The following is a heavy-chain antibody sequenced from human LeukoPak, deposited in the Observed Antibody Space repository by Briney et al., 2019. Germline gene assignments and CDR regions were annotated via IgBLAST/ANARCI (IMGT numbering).Heavy chain of an antibody. CDR2: IYYSGST. D-gene: IGHD1-26*01. CDR3: ARGNIVGANLGAFDI. J-gene: IGHJ3*02. Sequence: SSETLSLTCTVSGGSISNYYWSWIRQPPGKGLEWIGYIYYSGSTDYNPSLKSRVTISVDTSKNQVSLNLRSVTAADTAVYYCARGNIVGANLGAFDIWGQGTMVTVSS. CDR1: GGSISNYY. V-gene: IGHV4-59*01.